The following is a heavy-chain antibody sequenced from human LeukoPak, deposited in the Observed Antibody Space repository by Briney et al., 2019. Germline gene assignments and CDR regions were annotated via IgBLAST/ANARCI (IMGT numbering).Heavy chain of an antibody. CDR3: ARGHGYPNFDY. CDR2: IYHSGRT. J-gene: IGHJ4*02. Sequence: SETLSLTCTVSGGSISSGDYYWSWIRQHPGKGLEWIGYIYHSGRTYYNPSLKSRVTISVDTSKNQFSLKLSSVTAADTAVYYCARGHGYPNFDYWGQGTLVTVSS. V-gene: IGHV4-30-4*02. CDR1: GGSISSGDYY. D-gene: IGHD5-24*01.